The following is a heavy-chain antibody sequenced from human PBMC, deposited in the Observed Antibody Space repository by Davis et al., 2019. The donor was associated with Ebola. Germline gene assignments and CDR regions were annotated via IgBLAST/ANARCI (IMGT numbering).Heavy chain of an antibody. J-gene: IGHJ4*02. Sequence: GESLKISCAASGFTFNYAWMTWVRQAPGKGLEWVGRIKSKSDGGTADYAAPVRGRFTISRDDSKNTLYLQMNSLKTEDTAVYYCVRQDVVMVLQTPYWGQGTLVTVSS. D-gene: IGHD2-15*01. CDR2: IKSKSDGGTA. CDR1: GFTFNYAW. V-gene: IGHV3-15*01. CDR3: VRQDVVMVLQTPY.